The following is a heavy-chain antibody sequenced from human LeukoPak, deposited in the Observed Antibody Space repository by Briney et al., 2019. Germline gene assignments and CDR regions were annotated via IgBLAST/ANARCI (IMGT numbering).Heavy chain of an antibody. D-gene: IGHD3-10*01. CDR3: AKDGRYYYGSGSYYLSLGDY. CDR2: ISGSGSNT. V-gene: IGHV3-23*01. Sequence: GGSLRLSCAASGFTFSSYAMSWVRQAPGKGLEWVSAISGSGSNTYYTDSVKGRFTISRDNSKNTLYLQMNSLRAEDTAVYYCAKDGRYYYGSGSYYLSLGDYWGQGTLVTVSS. CDR1: GFTFSSYA. J-gene: IGHJ4*02.